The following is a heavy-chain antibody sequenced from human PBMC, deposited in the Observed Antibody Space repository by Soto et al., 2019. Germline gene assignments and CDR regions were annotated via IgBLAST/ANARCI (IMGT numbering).Heavy chain of an antibody. D-gene: IGHD3-16*02. CDR1: GFTFSSYG. CDR2: IWYDGSNK. CDR3: ARALGELSLILDY. V-gene: IGHV3-33*01. J-gene: IGHJ4*02. Sequence: GGSLRLSCAASGFTFSSYGMHWVRQAPGKGLEWVAVIWYDGSNKYYADSVKGRFTISRDNSKNTLYLQMNSLRAEDTAVYYCARALGELSLILDYWGQGTLVTVSS.